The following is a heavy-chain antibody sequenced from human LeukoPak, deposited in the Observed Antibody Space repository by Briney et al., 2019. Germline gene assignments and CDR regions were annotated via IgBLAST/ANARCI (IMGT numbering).Heavy chain of an antibody. CDR2: ISAYNGNT. V-gene: IGHV1-18*01. Sequence: ASAKVSCKASGYTFTSYGISWVRQAPGQGLEWMGWISAYNGNTNYAQKLQGRVTMTTDTSTSTAYMELRSLRSDDTAVYYCARVFGVVVPAATDGFDYWGQGTLVTVSS. CDR1: GYTFTSYG. J-gene: IGHJ4*02. CDR3: ARVFGVVVPAATDGFDY. D-gene: IGHD2-2*01.